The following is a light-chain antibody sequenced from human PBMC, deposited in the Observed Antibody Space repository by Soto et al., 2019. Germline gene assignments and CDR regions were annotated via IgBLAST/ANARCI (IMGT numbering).Light chain of an antibody. CDR2: EVN. CDR1: SSDVGAYNY. Sequence: QSVLTQPASVSGSPGQSITISCTGTSSDVGAYNYVSWYQQHPGKAPKLMIYEVNYRPSGVSNRFSGSKSGITASLTISGLQAEDEGDYYCSSNASTSTAVFRTGTKLTVL. V-gene: IGLV2-14*01. J-gene: IGLJ1*01. CDR3: SSNASTSTAV.